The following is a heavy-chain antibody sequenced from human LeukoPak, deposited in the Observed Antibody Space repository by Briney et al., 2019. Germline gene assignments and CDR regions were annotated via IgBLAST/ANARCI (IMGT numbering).Heavy chain of an antibody. J-gene: IGHJ4*02. V-gene: IGHV4-30-2*01. CDR3: VREDEAFDY. Sequence: SETLSLTCTVSGGSISFGGYYWSWIRQLPGKGLEWIGYIYHSGSTYYNPSLKSRVTISVDRSKNQFSLKLSSVTAADTAVYARVREDEAFDYWGQGTLVTVSS. CDR1: GGSISFGGYY. D-gene: IGHD1-26*01. CDR2: IYHSGST.